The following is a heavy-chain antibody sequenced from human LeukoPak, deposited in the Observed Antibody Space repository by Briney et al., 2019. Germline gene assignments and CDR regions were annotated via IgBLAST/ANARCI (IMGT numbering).Heavy chain of an antibody. Sequence: GGSLRLSCAASGFTFSTYEMNWVRQAPGKGLEWVSYISGSGNIIYYADSVKGRFTISRDNAKNSLYLQMNSLRAVDTAVYYCARDFLGPSDYWGQGTLVTVSS. V-gene: IGHV3-48*03. CDR3: ARDFLGPSDY. J-gene: IGHJ4*02. CDR1: GFTFSTYE. CDR2: ISGSGNII.